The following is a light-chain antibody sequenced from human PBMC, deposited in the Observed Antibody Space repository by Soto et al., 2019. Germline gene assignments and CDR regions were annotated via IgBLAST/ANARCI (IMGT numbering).Light chain of an antibody. Sequence: DIQMTQSPSSLSASVGYIGTITCRSSQSISSYLNWYQQKPGKAPKLLIYAASSLQSGVPSRFSGSGSGTDFTLTISSLQPEHFETYYCQQSYSTPFTFGGGTKVDIK. J-gene: IGKJ4*01. V-gene: IGKV1-39*01. CDR2: AAS. CDR3: QQSYSTPFT. CDR1: QSISSY.